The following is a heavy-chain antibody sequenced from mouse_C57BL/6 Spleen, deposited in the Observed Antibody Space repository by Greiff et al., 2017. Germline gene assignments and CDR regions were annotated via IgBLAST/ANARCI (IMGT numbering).Heavy chain of an antibody. V-gene: IGHV1-82*01. CDR2: IYPGDGDT. CDR1: GYAFSSSW. J-gene: IGHJ2*01. D-gene: IGHD4-1*01. Sequence: LVESGPELVKPGASVKISCKASGYAFSSSWMNWVKQRPGKGLEWIGRIYPGDGDTNYNGKFKGKATLTADKSSSTAYMQLSSLTSEDSAVYFCARETVYFDYWGQGTTLTVSS. CDR3: ARETVYFDY.